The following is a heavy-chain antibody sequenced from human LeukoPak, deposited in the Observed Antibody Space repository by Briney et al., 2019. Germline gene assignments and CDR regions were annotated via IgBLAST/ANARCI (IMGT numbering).Heavy chain of an antibody. J-gene: IGHJ4*02. D-gene: IGHD3-16*01. Sequence: PSETLSLTCAVYGGSFSGHYWSWIRQPPGKGLEWIGEINHSGSTNYNPSLKSRVTISVDTSKNQFSLKLSSVTAADTAVYYCARVGGGVFYFDYWGQGTLVTVSS. CDR3: ARVGGGVFYFDY. CDR1: GGSFSGHY. CDR2: INHSGST. V-gene: IGHV4-34*01.